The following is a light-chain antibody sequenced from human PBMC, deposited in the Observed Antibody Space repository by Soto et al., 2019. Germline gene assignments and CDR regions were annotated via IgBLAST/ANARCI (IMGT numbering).Light chain of an antibody. Sequence: EVVMTQSPATLSVSPGERATLSCRAGQSVSSNLAWYQQKPGQAPRLLIFGASTRATGIPARFSGSGSGAEFTLTISSLQSEDFAVYYCQQYNKWRLTFGGGTKVDIK. V-gene: IGKV3-15*01. CDR1: QSVSSN. J-gene: IGKJ4*01. CDR2: GAS. CDR3: QQYNKWRLT.